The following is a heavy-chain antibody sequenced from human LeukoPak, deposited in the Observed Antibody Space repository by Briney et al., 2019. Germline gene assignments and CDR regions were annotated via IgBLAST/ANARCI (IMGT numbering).Heavy chain of an antibody. Sequence: GGSLRLSCAASGFTFSNYVMSWVRQAPGKGLEWVSAIGGGATTYYADYVKGRFTISRDNSKNTLYLQMNSLRAEDTAIYYCAKAGRPQAVAGWIDYWGQGTLVTVSS. CDR1: GFTFSNYV. CDR2: IGGGATT. CDR3: AKAGRPQAVAGWIDY. V-gene: IGHV3-23*01. J-gene: IGHJ4*02. D-gene: IGHD6-19*01.